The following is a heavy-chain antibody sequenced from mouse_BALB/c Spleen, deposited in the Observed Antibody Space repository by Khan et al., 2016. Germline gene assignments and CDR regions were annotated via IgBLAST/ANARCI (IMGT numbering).Heavy chain of an antibody. CDR1: GFDFSRYW. D-gene: IGHD1-2*01. Sequence: DVKLEESGGGLVQPGGSLKLSCAASGFDFSRYWMSWVRQAPGKGLEWIGEINPDSSTINYTPSLKDKFIISRDNAKNTLYLQMSKVRSEDTALYYCARLHYYGRFAYWGQGTLVTVSA. V-gene: IGHV4-1*02. CDR3: ARLHYYGRFAY. CDR2: INPDSSTI. J-gene: IGHJ3*01.